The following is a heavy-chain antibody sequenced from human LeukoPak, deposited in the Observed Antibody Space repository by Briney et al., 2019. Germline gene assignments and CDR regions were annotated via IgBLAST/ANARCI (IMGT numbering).Heavy chain of an antibody. J-gene: IGHJ4*02. D-gene: IGHD1-26*01. CDR3: ARRGEKGSGTYYDY. V-gene: IGHV5-51*01. CDR2: IYPGDSDT. CDR1: EYISTDYW. Sequence: GESLKISCQGSEYISTDYWIGWVRQMSGKGLEWMGTIYPGDSDTRYSPSLQGQVTISADRSTNTAYLQWSSLRASDTAMYYCARRGEKGSGTYYDYWGQGTLVTVSS.